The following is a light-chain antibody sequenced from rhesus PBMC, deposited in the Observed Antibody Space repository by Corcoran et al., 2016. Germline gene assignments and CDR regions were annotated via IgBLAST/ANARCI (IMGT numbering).Light chain of an antibody. CDR1: QGISSW. V-gene: IGKV1-21*01. CDR3: LQFTSGPYS. CDR2: KAS. J-gene: IGKJ2*01. Sequence: DIQMTQSPSSLSASVGDKVTITCRASQGISSWLAWYQQKPGKAPKLLIYKASNLQGGVPSRFSGSASGTDFTLPISSLQPEDFATYYCLQFTSGPYSFGQGTKVEI.